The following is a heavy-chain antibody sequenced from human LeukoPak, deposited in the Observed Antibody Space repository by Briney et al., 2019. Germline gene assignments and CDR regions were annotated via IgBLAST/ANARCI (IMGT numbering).Heavy chain of an antibody. CDR1: GFTFSSYS. J-gene: IGHJ4*02. V-gene: IGHV3-21*01. CDR3: ARAPKPGHLDH. Sequence: GGSLRLSCAASGFTFSSYSMNWVRQAPGKGLEWVSSISSSSSYIYYADSVKGRFTISRDNAKNSLYLQMNSLRAEDTAVYHCARAPKPGHLDHWGQGTLVTVSS. CDR2: ISSSSSYI.